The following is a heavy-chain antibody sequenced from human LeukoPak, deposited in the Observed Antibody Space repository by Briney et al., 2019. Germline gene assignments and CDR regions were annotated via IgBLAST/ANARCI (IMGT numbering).Heavy chain of an antibody. CDR3: ARVAYCSGGNCYGFYYGMDV. J-gene: IGHJ6*02. CDR1: GVSVSSNSYY. CDR2: VYYTGST. D-gene: IGHD2-15*01. V-gene: IGHV4-61*01. Sequence: SETLSLTCTVSGVSVSSNSYYWSWIRQPPGKGLEWIVYVYYTGSTNYNPSLKSLVIISVDTSKNQFLLKLTSMTAADTAVYFCARVAYCSGGNCYGFYYGMDVWGQGTTVTVSS.